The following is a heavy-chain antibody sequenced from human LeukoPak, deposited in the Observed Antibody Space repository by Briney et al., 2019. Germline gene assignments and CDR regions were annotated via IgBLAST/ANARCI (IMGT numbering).Heavy chain of an antibody. CDR3: ARIGASAVLGYFDY. D-gene: IGHD3-3*02. CDR2: INHSGST. CDR1: GGSFSGYY. V-gene: IGHV4-34*01. J-gene: IGHJ4*02. Sequence: SETLSLTCAVYGGSFSGYYWSWIRQPPGKGLEWIGEINHSGSTNYNPSLKSRVIISVDTSKNQFSLKLSSVTAADTAVYYCARIGASAVLGYFDYWGQGTLVTVSS.